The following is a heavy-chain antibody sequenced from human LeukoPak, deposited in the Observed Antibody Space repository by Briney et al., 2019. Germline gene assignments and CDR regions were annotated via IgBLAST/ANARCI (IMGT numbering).Heavy chain of an antibody. CDR2: ISGGGGSI. CDR1: GFTFSNYA. CDR3: AKGLSISSG. D-gene: IGHD6-19*01. J-gene: IGHJ4*02. Sequence: GGSLRLSCAASGFTFSNYAMTWVRQAPGKGLEWVSTISGGGGSIYYADSVKGRFTISRDNSKNTLYLQMNSLRAEDTAVYYCAKGLSISSGWWQGTLVTVSS. V-gene: IGHV3-23*01.